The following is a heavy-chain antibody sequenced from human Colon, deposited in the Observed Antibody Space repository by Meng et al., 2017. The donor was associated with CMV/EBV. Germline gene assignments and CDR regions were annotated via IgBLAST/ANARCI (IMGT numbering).Heavy chain of an antibody. D-gene: IGHD3-3*01. CDR2: IKQDGSEK. Sequence: GESLKISCAASGFTFSSYWMSWVRQAPGKGLEWVANIKQDGSEKYYVDSVKGRFTISRDNAKNSLYLQMNSLRAEDTAVYYCARDDFWSGYYMGKNYFDYWGQGTLVTVPQ. J-gene: IGHJ4*02. CDR1: GFTFSSYW. CDR3: ARDDFWSGYYMGKNYFDY. V-gene: IGHV3-7*01.